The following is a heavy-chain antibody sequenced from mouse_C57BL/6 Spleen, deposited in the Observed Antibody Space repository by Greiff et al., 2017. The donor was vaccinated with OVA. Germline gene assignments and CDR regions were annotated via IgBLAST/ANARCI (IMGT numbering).Heavy chain of an antibody. CDR2: IDPEDGDT. CDR3: TTWGTTVHPAY. CDR1: GFNIKDYY. D-gene: IGHD1-1*01. V-gene: IGHV14-1*01. Sequence: VQLQQSGAELVRPGASVKLSCTASGFNIKDYYMHWVKQRPEQGLEWIGRIDPEDGDTEYAPKFQGKATMTADTSSNTAYLQLSSLTSEDTAVYYCTTWGTTVHPAYWGQGTLVTVSA. J-gene: IGHJ3*01.